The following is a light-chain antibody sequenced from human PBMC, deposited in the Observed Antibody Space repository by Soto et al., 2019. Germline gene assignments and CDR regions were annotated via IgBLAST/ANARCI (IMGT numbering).Light chain of an antibody. CDR3: LQSKTSAWT. CDR1: QTLDIW. J-gene: IGKJ1*01. Sequence: DIQMTQSPSTLSASLGDRVTITCRASQTLDIWLAWYQQRPGKAPKLLIYQASRLESGVPSRFSGSGSGTEFTLIISSLQPDDFAAYYCLQSKTSAWTFGQGTKVEIK. V-gene: IGKV1-5*03. CDR2: QAS.